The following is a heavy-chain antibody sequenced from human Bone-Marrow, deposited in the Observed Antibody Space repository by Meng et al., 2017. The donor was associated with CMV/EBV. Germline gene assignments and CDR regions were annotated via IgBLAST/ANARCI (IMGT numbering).Heavy chain of an antibody. CDR2: ISGGCT. V-gene: IGHV3-38-3*01. D-gene: IGHD6-6*01. Sequence: GESLKIPCAASGFPVSSNEMSWVRQAPGKGLEWVSSISGGCTYYADSREGIFTIYRDNCKNTLHLQMNSLRAEDTSVYYCARDPSEYYHRTPSIATRRRYYYYGMDVWGQGTTVSVSS. CDR1: GFPVSSNE. J-gene: IGHJ6*01. CDR3: ARDPSEYYHRTPSIATRRRYYYYGMDV.